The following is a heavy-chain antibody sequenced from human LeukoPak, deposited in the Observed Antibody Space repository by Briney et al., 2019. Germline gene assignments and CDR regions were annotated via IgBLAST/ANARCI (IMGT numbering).Heavy chain of an antibody. V-gene: IGHV4-34*01. Sequence: SETLSLTCAVYGGSFIGYYWSGIRQPPGKGREWIGEINHSGSTNYNPSLKSRVTISVDPSKYQFSLKLSSVTAADTAVYYCARSRAVRYYYDSSGYYYDFDYWGQGTLVTVSS. J-gene: IGHJ4*02. D-gene: IGHD3-22*01. CDR1: GGSFIGYY. CDR3: ARSRAVRYYYDSSGYYYDFDY. CDR2: INHSGST.